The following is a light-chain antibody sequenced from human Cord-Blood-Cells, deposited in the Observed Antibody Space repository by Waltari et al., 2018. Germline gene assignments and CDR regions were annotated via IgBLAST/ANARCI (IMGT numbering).Light chain of an antibody. J-gene: IGLJ2*01. CDR1: TSDVGGSNY. V-gene: IGLV2-14*01. Sequence: QSALTQPAPVSGSPGQSNTISCTGTTSDVGGSNYVSWYQQHPGKAPKLMIYDVSNRPSGVSNRFSGSKSGNTASLTISGLQAEDEADYYCSSYTSSSTVVFGGGTKLTVL. CDR2: DVS. CDR3: SSYTSSSTVV.